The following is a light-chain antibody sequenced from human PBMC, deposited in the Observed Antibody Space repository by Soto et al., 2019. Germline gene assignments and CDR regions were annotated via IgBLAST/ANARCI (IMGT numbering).Light chain of an antibody. V-gene: IGKV3-20*01. J-gene: IGKJ3*01. CDR1: QIVSSGY. CDR3: QQSYSTPMIT. Sequence: EIVLTQSPGTLSLSPGERATLSGRASQIVSSGYLAWYQQKPGQAPRLLIYGASTRATGVPSRFRGSGSGTDFTLTISSLQPEDFATYYCQQSYSTPMITFGPGTKVDIK. CDR2: GAS.